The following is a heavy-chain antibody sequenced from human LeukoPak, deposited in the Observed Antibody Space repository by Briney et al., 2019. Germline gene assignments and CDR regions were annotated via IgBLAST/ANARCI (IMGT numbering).Heavy chain of an antibody. Sequence: PSETLSLTCTVSGGSISSGDYYWSWIRQPPGRGLEWIGYIYYSGSTYYNPSLKSRVTISVDTSKNQFSLKLSSATAADTAVYYCAREVRMVRGVTHPPYGMDVWGKGTTVTVSS. CDR2: IYYSGST. V-gene: IGHV4-30-4*01. CDR1: GGSISSGDYY. CDR3: AREVRMVRGVTHPPYGMDV. J-gene: IGHJ6*04. D-gene: IGHD3-10*01.